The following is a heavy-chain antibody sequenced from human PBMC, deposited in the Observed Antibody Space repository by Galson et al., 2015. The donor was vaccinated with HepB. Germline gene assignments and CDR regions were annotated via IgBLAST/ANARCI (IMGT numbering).Heavy chain of an antibody. V-gene: IGHV3-23*01. D-gene: IGHD3-22*01. Sequence: SLRLSCAASGFTFSSYAMSWVRQAPGKRLEWVSAISGSGGSTYYADSVKGRFTISRDNSKNTLYLQMNSLRAEDTAVYYCAKDPKGLDGWPLYYYDSSGFFLVWGQGTLVTVSS. CDR1: GFTFSSYA. J-gene: IGHJ4*02. CDR3: AKDPKGLDGWPLYYYDSSGFFLV. CDR2: ISGSGGST.